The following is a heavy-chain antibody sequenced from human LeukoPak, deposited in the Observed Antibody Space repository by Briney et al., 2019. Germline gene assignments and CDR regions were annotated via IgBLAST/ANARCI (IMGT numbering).Heavy chain of an antibody. Sequence: PGRSLRLSCAASGFTFDDYAMHWVRQAPGKGLEWVSGISWNSGSIGYADSVKGRFTISRDNAKNSLYLQMNSLRAEDTALYYCAKLGIAGTDYYYYGMDVWGQGTTVTVSS. CDR2: ISWNSGSI. CDR3: AKLGIAGTDYYYYGMDV. CDR1: GFTFDDYA. D-gene: IGHD1-20*01. J-gene: IGHJ6*02. V-gene: IGHV3-9*01.